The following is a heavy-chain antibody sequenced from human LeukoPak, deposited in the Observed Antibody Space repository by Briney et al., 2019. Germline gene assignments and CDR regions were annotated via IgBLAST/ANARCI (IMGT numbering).Heavy chain of an antibody. J-gene: IGHJ4*02. D-gene: IGHD3-22*01. V-gene: IGHV5-51*01. CDR2: IYPGDSDT. Sequence: KPGESLKISCKGSGYSFTSYWIGWVRQMPGKGLEWMGIIYPGDSDTRYSPSFQGQVTISADKSISTAYLQWSSLKASDTAMYYCARGGDYYASSSYYGDYFDYWGQGTLVTVSS. CDR1: GYSFTSYW. CDR3: ARGGDYYASSSYYGDYFDY.